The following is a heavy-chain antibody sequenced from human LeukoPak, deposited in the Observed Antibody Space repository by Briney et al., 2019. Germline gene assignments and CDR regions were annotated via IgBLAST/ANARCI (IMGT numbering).Heavy chain of an antibody. CDR2: IYYSGST. CDR1: GGSISSGGYY. Sequence: SQTLSLTCTVSGGSISSGGYYWSWIRQHPGKGLEWIGYIYYSGSTYYNPSLKSRVTISVDTSKNQFSLKLSSVTAADTAVYCCARDSRYCDILTGNYYYYGMDVWGQGTTVTVSS. CDR3: ARDSRYCDILTGNYYYYGMDV. J-gene: IGHJ6*02. D-gene: IGHD3-9*01. V-gene: IGHV4-31*03.